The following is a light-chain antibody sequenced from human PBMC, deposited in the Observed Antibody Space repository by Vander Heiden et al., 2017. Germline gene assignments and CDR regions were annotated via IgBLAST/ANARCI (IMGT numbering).Light chain of an antibody. CDR2: DVT. CDR1: SSDVGDHNT. Sequence: HSALTQPPSASGSPGQSVTISCTGTSSDVGDHNTVSWYQQRPGKAPKLIIYDVTTRRSGVPDRFSGSKSGNTASLTVSGLQTEDEADYYCSASYAGSQLFGGGTKLTVL. CDR3: SASYAGSQL. V-gene: IGLV2-8*01. J-gene: IGLJ2*01.